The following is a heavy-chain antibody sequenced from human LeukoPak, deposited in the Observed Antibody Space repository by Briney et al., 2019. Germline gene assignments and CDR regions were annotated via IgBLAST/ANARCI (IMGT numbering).Heavy chain of an antibody. CDR3: ASSYYYDSSGYYYFDY. Sequence: PSETLSLTCTVSGGSISSYYWSWIRQPPGKGLEWIGYIYYSGSTNYNPSLKSRVTMSVDTSKNQFSLKLSSVTAADTAVYYCASSYYYDSSGYYYFDYWGQGTLVTVSS. V-gene: IGHV4-59*08. J-gene: IGHJ4*02. CDR1: GGSISSYY. CDR2: IYYSGST. D-gene: IGHD3-22*01.